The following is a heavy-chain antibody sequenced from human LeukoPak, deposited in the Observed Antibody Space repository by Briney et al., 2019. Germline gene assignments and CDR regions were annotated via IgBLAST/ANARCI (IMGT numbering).Heavy chain of an antibody. V-gene: IGHV2-5*01. J-gene: IGHJ4*02. CDR1: GFSLSTSGVG. Sequence: SGPTLVNPTQTLTLTCTFSGFSLSTSGVGVGWIRQPPGKALEWLALIYWNDDKRYSPSLKSRLTITKDTSKNQVVLTMTNMDPVDTATYYCAHPGDDSSGYYYDRKNPYYFDYWGQGTLVTVSS. CDR3: AHPGDDSSGYYYDRKNPYYFDY. D-gene: IGHD3-22*01. CDR2: IYWNDDK.